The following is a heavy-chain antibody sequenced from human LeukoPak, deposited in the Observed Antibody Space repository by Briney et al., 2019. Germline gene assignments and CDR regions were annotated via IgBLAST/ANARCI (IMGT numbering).Heavy chain of an antibody. D-gene: IGHD3-3*01. CDR2: ISSSSSTI. CDR3: ARDLRDFWSGYYGH. CDR1: GFTFSSYS. J-gene: IGHJ4*02. V-gene: IGHV3-48*01. Sequence: GGSLRLSCAASGFTFSSYSMNWVRQAPGKGLEWVSYISSSSSTIYYADSVKGRFTISRDNAKNSLYLQMNSLRAEDTAVYYCARDLRDFWSGYYGHWGQGTLVTVSS.